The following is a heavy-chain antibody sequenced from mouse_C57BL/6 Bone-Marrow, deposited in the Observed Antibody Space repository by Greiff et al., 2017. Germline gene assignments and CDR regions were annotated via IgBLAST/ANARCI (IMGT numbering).Heavy chain of an antibody. D-gene: IGHD1-1*01. J-gene: IGHJ1*03. V-gene: IGHV1-53*01. CDR3: ARRGHGSRGRYFDV. Sequence: QVQLQQPGPELVKPGASVKLSCKASGYTFTSYWMHWVKQRPGQGLEWIGNINPSNGGTNYNEKFKSKATLTVDKSSSTAYMQLSSLTSEDSAVYYCARRGHGSRGRYFDVWGTGTTVTVSS. CDR2: INPSNGGT. CDR1: GYTFTSYW.